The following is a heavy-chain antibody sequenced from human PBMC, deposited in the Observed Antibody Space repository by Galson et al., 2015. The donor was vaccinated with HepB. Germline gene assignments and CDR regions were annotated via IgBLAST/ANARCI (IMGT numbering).Heavy chain of an antibody. CDR2: IDWDDVI. J-gene: IGHJ4*02. CDR1: GFSLTTYVMR. D-gene: IGHD1-26*01. Sequence: PALVKPTQTLTLTCTFSGFSLTTYVMRVNWIRQPPGKALEWVARIDWDDVIFYSTSVRNRLTISKDTSKNQVVLTMTNMDPVDTATYYCTRMEVGPSGLFDYWGQGILVTVTS. CDR3: TRMEVGPSGLFDY. V-gene: IGHV2-70*04.